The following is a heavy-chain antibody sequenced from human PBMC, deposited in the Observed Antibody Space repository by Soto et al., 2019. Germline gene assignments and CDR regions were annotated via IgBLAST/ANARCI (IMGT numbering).Heavy chain of an antibody. CDR1: GFTFINNA. V-gene: IGHV3-30-3*01. Sequence: GGSLRLSCAASGFTFINNAMDWVLQAPGKGLEWVAVISYDGSNKYIAESVKGRFTISRDNSKNTLFLQMNSLRAEDTAVYYCARGTTTSAFSAMAVSGQGTTVPVSS. D-gene: IGHD1-1*01. CDR2: ISYDGSNK. J-gene: IGHJ6*02. CDR3: ARGTTTSAFSAMAV.